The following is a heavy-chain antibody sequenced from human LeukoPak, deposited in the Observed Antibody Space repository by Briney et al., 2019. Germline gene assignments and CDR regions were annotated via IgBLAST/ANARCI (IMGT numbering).Heavy chain of an antibody. V-gene: IGHV4-59*01. J-gene: IGHJ3*01. D-gene: IGHD6-13*01. CDR2: VSYRGST. Sequence: PSETLSLTCTVFGGPITGYYWSWIQQPPGKGLEWIGYVSYRGSTNYNPSLTSRVTISVDTSKNQFSLKLSSVTAADTAVYYCARPYSSNWYDAFHFWGQGTMVTVSS. CDR3: ARPYSSNWYDAFHF. CDR1: GGPITGYY.